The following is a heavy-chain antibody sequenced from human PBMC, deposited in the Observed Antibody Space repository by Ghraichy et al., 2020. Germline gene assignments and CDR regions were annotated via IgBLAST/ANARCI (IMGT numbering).Heavy chain of an antibody. CDR2: FDPEDGET. J-gene: IGHJ6*02. CDR1: GYTLTELS. CDR3: ATLAYYYYGMDV. V-gene: IGHV1-24*01. Sequence: ASVKVSCKVSGYTLTELSMHWVRQAPGKGLEWMGGFDPEDGETIYAQKFQGRVTMTEDTSTDTAYMKLSSLRSEDTAVYYCATLAYYYYGMDVWGQGTTVTVSS.